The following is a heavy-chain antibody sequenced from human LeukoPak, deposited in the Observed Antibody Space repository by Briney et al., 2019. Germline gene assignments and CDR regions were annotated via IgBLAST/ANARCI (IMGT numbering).Heavy chain of an antibody. V-gene: IGHV1-69*05. CDR3: ARGPLVSGSIEGYYYYYMDV. D-gene: IGHD3-22*01. J-gene: IGHJ6*03. CDR1: GGTFSSYA. CDR2: IIPIFGTA. Sequence: SVKVSCKASGGTFSSYAISWVRQAPGQGLEWMGGIIPIFGTANYAQKFQGRVTITTDESTSTAYMELSSLRSEDTAVYYCARGPLVSGSIEGYYYYYMDVWGKGTTVTVSS.